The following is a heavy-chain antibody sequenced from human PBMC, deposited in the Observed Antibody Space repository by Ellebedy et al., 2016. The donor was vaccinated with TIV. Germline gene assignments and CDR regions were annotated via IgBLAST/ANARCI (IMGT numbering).Heavy chain of an antibody. Sequence: AASVKVSCKASGYTFTSYYMHWLRQAPGQGLEWMGIINPSGGSTSYAQKFQGRVTMTRDTSTSTVYMELSSLRSEDTAGYYCARDGYNWWGFDHWGQGTLVTVSS. V-gene: IGHV1-46*01. CDR1: GYTFTSYY. CDR2: INPSGGST. CDR3: ARDGYNWWGFDH. D-gene: IGHD5-24*01. J-gene: IGHJ4*02.